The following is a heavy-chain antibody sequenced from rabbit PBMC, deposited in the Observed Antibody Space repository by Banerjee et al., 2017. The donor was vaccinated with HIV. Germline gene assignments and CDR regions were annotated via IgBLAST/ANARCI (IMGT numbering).Heavy chain of an antibody. J-gene: IGHJ2*01. D-gene: IGHD3-1*01. CDR2: INTGSSGST. CDR1: GFSFSSNYW. V-gene: IGHV1S45*01. Sequence: QEQLEESGGGLVKPGGSLTLTCTASGFSFSSNYWICWVRQAPGKGLEWIGCINTGSSGSTYYASWAKGRFTISKTSSTTVTLQMTSLTAADTATYFCARQGYGGTFDPWGQGTLVTVS. CDR3: ARQGYGGTFDP.